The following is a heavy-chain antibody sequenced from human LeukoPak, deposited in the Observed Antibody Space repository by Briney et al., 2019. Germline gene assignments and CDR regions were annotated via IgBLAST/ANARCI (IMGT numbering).Heavy chain of an antibody. CDR1: GFTFSSHW. CDR2: IKQDGSEK. J-gene: IGHJ4*02. V-gene: IGHV3-7*01. D-gene: IGHD3-22*01. CDR3: ASGKVVIDY. Sequence: GGSLRLSCAASGFTFSSHWMSWVRQAPGKGLEWMANIKQDGSEKYYVDSVKGRFTISRDNAKNSLNLQMNSLRAEDTAVYYCASGKVVIDYWGQGTLVTVSS.